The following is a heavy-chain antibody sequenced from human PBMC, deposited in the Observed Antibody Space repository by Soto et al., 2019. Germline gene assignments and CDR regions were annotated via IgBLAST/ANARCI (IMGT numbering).Heavy chain of an antibody. Sequence: QVQLQQWGAGLLKPAETLSLTCAVYGDSFSAYYWTWVRQSPEKGLEWIGELNHNGNTNYNPSLKSRLTISVDTSKNQVSLKLCSVTAADTAVYYCARGRRELGYWGQGTLVTVSS. CDR2: LNHNGNT. J-gene: IGHJ4*02. CDR1: GDSFSAYY. CDR3: ARGRRELGY. D-gene: IGHD3-10*01. V-gene: IGHV4-34*01.